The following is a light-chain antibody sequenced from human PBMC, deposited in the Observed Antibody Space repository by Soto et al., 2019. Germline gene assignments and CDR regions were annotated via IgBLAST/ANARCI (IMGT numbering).Light chain of an antibody. V-gene: IGLV1-40*01. CDR3: QSYDSSLSGVV. J-gene: IGLJ2*01. CDR1: SSNIGAGYD. Sequence: QSVLTQPPSVSGAPGQRVTISCTGSSSNIGAGYDVHWYQQLPGTAPKLLISGNNNRPSGVPDRFSGSKSGTSASLDISGLQAEDEADYYCQSYDSSLSGVVFGGGTQLTVL. CDR2: GNN.